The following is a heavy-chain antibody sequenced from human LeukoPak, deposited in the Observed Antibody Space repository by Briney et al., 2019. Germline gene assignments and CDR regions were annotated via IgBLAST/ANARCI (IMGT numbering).Heavy chain of an antibody. V-gene: IGHV3-9*01. Sequence: LRLSCAASGFTFSSYAMSWVRQAPGKGLEWVSGISWNSGSKGYAGSVKGRFTISRDNAKNSLYLQMNSLRSEDTALYYCAKDNIRIVVAGTIDYWGQGTLVTVSS. J-gene: IGHJ4*02. CDR3: AKDNIRIVVAGTIDY. D-gene: IGHD6-19*01. CDR1: GFTFSSYA. CDR2: ISWNSGSK.